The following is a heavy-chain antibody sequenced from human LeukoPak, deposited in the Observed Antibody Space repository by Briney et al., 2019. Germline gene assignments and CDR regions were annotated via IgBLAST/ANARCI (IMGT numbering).Heavy chain of an antibody. J-gene: IGHJ4*02. CDR3: TRDHYGSSGYCDY. CDR1: GYTFTSYT. Sequence: GASVKVSCKASGYTFTSYTMNWVRQAPGQGLEWMGWINTKTGNPTYAQGFTGRFVLSLDTSVSTAYLQISSLKAEDTAVYYCTRDHYGSSGYCDYWGQGTLVTVSS. D-gene: IGHD3-22*01. CDR2: INTKTGNP. V-gene: IGHV7-4-1*02.